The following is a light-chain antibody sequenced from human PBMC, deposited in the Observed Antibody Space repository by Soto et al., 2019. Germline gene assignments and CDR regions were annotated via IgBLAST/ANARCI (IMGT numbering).Light chain of an antibody. CDR2: EVS. CDR1: SSDVGGYKY. V-gene: IGLV2-14*01. J-gene: IGLJ2*01. Sequence: QSALTQPASVSGSPGQSITISCTGTSSDVGGYKYVSWYQQHPDKAPKLIIFEVSNRPSGISSRFSGSKSGNTASLTISGLQAEDEADYYYASYTSSSTSVIFGRGTKLTVL. CDR3: ASYTSSSTSVI.